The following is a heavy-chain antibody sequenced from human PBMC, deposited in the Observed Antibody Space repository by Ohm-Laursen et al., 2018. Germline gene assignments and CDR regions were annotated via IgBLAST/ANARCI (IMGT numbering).Heavy chain of an antibody. V-gene: IGHV4-39*01. CDR2: IYYSGST. Sequence: SDTLSLTCPVSGGSISSSSYYWGWIRQPPGKGLEWIGSIYYSGSTYYNPSLKSRVTISVDTSKNQFSLKLSSVTAADTAVYYCARRLKTYYDFWSGYYTGDDAFDIWGQGTMVTVSS. J-gene: IGHJ3*02. D-gene: IGHD3-3*01. CDR3: ARRLKTYYDFWSGYYTGDDAFDI. CDR1: GGSISSSSYY.